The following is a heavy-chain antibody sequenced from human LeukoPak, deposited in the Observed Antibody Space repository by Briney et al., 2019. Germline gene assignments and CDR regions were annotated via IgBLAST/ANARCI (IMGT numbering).Heavy chain of an antibody. CDR3: ARVRGVIRFDP. Sequence: SETLSLTCAVYGGSFSGYYWSWIRQPPGKGLEWIGEINHSGSTNYNPSLKSRVTISVDTSKNQFSLKLSSVTAADTAVYYCARVRGVIRFDPWGQGTLVTVSP. J-gene: IGHJ5*02. CDR2: INHSGST. V-gene: IGHV4-34*01. D-gene: IGHD3-10*01. CDR1: GGSFSGYY.